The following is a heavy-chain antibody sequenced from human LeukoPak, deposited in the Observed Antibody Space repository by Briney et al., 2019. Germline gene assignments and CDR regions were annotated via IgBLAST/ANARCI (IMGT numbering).Heavy chain of an antibody. J-gene: IGHJ3*02. CDR1: GGSISSSSYY. CDR3: AGQTRRRYPEDAFHI. CDR2: IYYSGST. D-gene: IGHD3-9*01. Sequence: SGTLSLTCTVAGGSISSSSYYWGWIRQPPGKGLEWIGSIYYSGSTYYNPSLKSRVTISVDTSKNQFSLKLSSVAAADTAVYYCAGQTRRRYPEDAFHIWGQGTVVTVSS. V-gene: IGHV4-39*01.